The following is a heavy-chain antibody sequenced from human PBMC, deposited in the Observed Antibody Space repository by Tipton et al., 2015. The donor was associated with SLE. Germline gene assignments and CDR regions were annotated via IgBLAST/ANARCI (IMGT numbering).Heavy chain of an antibody. CDR3: HRYSSGWGFDY. Sequence: GSLRLSCTASGFTFSDAWMSWVRQAPGKGLEWVGRIKSKSDGGTTDYAAPVKGRFTISRDDSKNTLYLQMNSLKTEDTAVYYCHRYSSGWGFDYWDQGTLVTVSS. CDR1: GFTFSDAW. CDR2: IKSKSDGGTT. J-gene: IGHJ4*02. D-gene: IGHD6-19*01. V-gene: IGHV3-15*01.